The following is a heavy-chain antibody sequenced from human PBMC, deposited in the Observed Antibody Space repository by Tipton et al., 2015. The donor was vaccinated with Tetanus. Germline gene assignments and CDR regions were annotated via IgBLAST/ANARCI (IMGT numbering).Heavy chain of an antibody. D-gene: IGHD5-18*01. CDR1: GFTFGDYA. Sequence: QLVQSGGGLVQPGRSLRLSCTASGFTFGDYAMSWSRQAPGKGLEWVANIKQDGSEKHYVDSVKGRFTISRDNAKNSLYLQMNSLRAEDTAVYYCARVEDTAMVTTTFDYWGQGTLVTVSS. V-gene: IGHV3-7*04. CDR2: IKQDGSEK. J-gene: IGHJ4*02. CDR3: ARVEDTAMVTTTFDY.